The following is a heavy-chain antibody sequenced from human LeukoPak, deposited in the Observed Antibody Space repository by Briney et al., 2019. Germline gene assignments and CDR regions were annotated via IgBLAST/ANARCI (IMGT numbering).Heavy chain of an antibody. D-gene: IGHD4-17*01. CDR2: INSDGSST. J-gene: IGHJ4*02. Sequence: GGSLRLSCSASGFTFSSYWMHWVRQAPGKGLVWVSRINSDGSSTSYADSVKGRFTISRDNAKNTLYLQMNSLRAEATAVYYCARGGTATYFDYWGQGTLVTVSS. V-gene: IGHV3-74*01. CDR1: GFTFSSYW. CDR3: ARGGTATYFDY.